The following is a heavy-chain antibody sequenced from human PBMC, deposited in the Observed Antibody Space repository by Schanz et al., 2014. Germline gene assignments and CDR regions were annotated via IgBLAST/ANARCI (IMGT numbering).Heavy chain of an antibody. CDR1: GGTFSSYT. D-gene: IGHD3-10*01. Sequence: QVQLVQSGPEVKKPGSSVKVSCKASGGTFSSYTISWVRQAPGQGLEWMGRIIPILGIANYAQNFQGRVTITADKSTSTAYMELRNLRSDDTAVYYCARAKRFGDMDVWGQGTTVTVSS. CDR2: IIPILGIA. V-gene: IGHV1-69*02. J-gene: IGHJ6*02. CDR3: ARAKRFGDMDV.